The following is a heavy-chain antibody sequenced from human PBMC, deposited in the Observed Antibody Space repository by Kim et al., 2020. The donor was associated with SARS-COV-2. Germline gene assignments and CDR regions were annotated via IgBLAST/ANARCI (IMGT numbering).Heavy chain of an antibody. V-gene: IGHV3-30*15. Sequence: KGRFTISGDNSKNTLYLQMSSLRAEDTAVYYCARDRGGRLTMVRGVIYSYWGQGTLVTVSS. D-gene: IGHD3-10*01. J-gene: IGHJ4*02. CDR3: ARDRGGRLTMVRGVIYSY.